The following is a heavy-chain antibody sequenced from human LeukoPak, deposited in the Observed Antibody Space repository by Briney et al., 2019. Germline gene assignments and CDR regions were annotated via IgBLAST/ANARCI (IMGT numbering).Heavy chain of an antibody. Sequence: GGSLRLSCAASGFTVSSNYMSWVRQAPGKGLEWVSVIYSGGSTYYADSVKGRSTISRDNSKNTLYLQMNSLRAEDTAVYYCARSPGDRTYFDYWGQGTLVTVSS. V-gene: IGHV3-53*01. CDR2: IYSGGST. CDR1: GFTVSSNY. CDR3: ARSPGDRTYFDY. J-gene: IGHJ4*02. D-gene: IGHD3-10*01.